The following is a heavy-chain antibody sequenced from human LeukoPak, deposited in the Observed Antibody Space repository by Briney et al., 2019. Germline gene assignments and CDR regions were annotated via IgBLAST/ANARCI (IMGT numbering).Heavy chain of an antibody. Sequence: GGSLRLSCVPSGITFSNSALSWVRQAPGKGLEWVSTITKSGDQTYYADSVKGLFTISRDISKNTLYLQMNSLRAEDTAVYYCAKSLYYDFWSGKDYWGQGTLVTVSS. V-gene: IGHV3-23*01. CDR2: ITKSGDQT. CDR1: GITFSNSA. CDR3: AKSLYYDFWSGKDY. J-gene: IGHJ4*02. D-gene: IGHD3-3*01.